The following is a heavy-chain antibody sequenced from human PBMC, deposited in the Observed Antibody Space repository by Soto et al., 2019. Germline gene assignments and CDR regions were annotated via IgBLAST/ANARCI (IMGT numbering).Heavy chain of an antibody. CDR1: GGSISSGDYY. J-gene: IGHJ5*02. V-gene: IGHV4-30-4*01. D-gene: IGHD2-2*02. CDR2: IYYSGST. Sequence: SETLSLTCTVSGGSISSGDYYWSWIRQPPGKGLEWIGYIYYSGSTYYNPSLKSRVTISVDTSKNQFSLKLSSVTAADTALYYCARGEFDCSSTSCYIGGWFDPWGQGTPVTVSS. CDR3: ARGEFDCSSTSCYIGGWFDP.